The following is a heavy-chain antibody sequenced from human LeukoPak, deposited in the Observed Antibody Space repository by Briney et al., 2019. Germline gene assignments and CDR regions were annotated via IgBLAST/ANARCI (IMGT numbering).Heavy chain of an antibody. CDR3: ARSLLGPKQQLDGVFDY. D-gene: IGHD6-13*01. CDR2: IIPILGIA. V-gene: IGHV1-69*04. CDR1: GGTFSSYA. J-gene: IGHJ4*02. Sequence: ASVKVSCKASGGTFSSYAISWVRQAPGQGLEWMGRIIPILGIANYAQKFQGRVTITADKSTSTAYMELSSLRSEDTAVYYCARSLLGPKQQLDGVFDYWGQGTLVTVSS.